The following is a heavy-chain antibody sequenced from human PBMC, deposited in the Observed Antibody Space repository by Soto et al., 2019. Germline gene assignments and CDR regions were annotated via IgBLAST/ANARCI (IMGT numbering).Heavy chain of an antibody. J-gene: IGHJ4*02. CDR1: GGSISSSNW. CDR3: AKDHHYASSGGGYYFDY. D-gene: IGHD3-22*01. V-gene: IGHV4-4*02. Sequence: QVQLQESGPELVKPSGTLSLTCAVSGGSISSSNWWSWVRQTPGKGLEWIGEIFHSGITNYNPSPNRRLTISGHTSQNQFSLKLSPVPAADTAVYYCAKDHHYASSGGGYYFDYWGQGTLVTVSA. CDR2: IFHSGIT.